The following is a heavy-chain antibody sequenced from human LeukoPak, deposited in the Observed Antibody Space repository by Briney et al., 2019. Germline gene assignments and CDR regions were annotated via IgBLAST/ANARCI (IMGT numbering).Heavy chain of an antibody. CDR1: GYTLTELS. J-gene: IGHJ4*02. Sequence: ASVKVSCKVSGYTLTELSVHWVRQAPGKGLEWMGGFDPEDGETIYAQKFQGRVTMTEDTSTDTAYMELSSLRSEDTAVYYCATMGYDSSGYYSGRGYYFDYWGQGTLVTVSS. V-gene: IGHV1-24*01. CDR3: ATMGYDSSGYYSGRGYYFDY. CDR2: FDPEDGET. D-gene: IGHD3-22*01.